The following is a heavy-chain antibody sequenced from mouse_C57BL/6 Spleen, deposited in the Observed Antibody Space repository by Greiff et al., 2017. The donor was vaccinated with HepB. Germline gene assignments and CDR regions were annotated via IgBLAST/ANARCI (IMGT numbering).Heavy chain of an antibody. Sequence: QVQLQQPGAELVMPGASVKLSCKASGYTFTSYWMHWVKQRPGQGLEWIGEIDPSDSYTNYNQKFKGKSTLTVDKSSSTAYMQLSSLTSEDSAVYYCERMGGGYAWFAYWGQGTLVTVSA. CDR2: IDPSDSYT. CDR3: ERMGGGYAWFAY. J-gene: IGHJ3*01. D-gene: IGHD2-2*01. V-gene: IGHV1-69*01. CDR1: GYTFTSYW.